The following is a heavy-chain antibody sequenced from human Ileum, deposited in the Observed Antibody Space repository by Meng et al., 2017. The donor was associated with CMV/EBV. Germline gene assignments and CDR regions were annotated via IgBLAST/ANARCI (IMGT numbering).Heavy chain of an antibody. Sequence: QGQLQEWGAGMLNPSESLSLTCAAYGGSFSGYYWCWIRQVPGKGLEWIGEFNHYGSTNYNPSLKSRVTISVDTSKNQFSLNLSSVTAADTAVYYCASGKSNLEYWGQGTLVTVSS. V-gene: IGHV4-34*01. J-gene: IGHJ4*02. D-gene: IGHD4-11*01. CDR3: ASGKSNLEY. CDR2: FNHYGST. CDR1: GGSFSGYY.